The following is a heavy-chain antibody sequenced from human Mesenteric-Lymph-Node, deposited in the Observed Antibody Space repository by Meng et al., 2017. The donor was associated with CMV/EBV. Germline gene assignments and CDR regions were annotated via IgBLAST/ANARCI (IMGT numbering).Heavy chain of an antibody. CDR2: IYYRGNT. CDR1: GDSINNSDYY. V-gene: IGHV4-39*01. D-gene: IGHD2/OR15-2a*01. CDR3: ARISSLFFNDAFDI. J-gene: IGHJ3*02. Sequence: SETLSLTCTVSGDSINNSDYYWGWIRQPPGKGLECIGNIYYRGNTYYNPSLKSRVTLSVDTSKNQFSLKLSSVTAADTAVYYRARISSLFFNDAFDIWGQGTMVTVSS.